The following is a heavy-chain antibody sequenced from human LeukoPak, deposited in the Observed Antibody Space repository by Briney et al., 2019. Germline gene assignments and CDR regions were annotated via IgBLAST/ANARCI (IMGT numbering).Heavy chain of an antibody. J-gene: IGHJ4*02. Sequence: SQTLSLTCAISGGSVSGSPAVWNWIRQSPSRGLEWLGRAYYRSKWYIDYAESVKGRIAITPDTSKNQFSLQLNSVTPEDTAVYYCARGAVRGRTNFDYWGQGTLVTVSS. CDR3: ARGAVRGRTNFDY. V-gene: IGHV6-1*01. CDR2: AYYRSKWYI. CDR1: GGSVSGSPAV. D-gene: IGHD3-10*01.